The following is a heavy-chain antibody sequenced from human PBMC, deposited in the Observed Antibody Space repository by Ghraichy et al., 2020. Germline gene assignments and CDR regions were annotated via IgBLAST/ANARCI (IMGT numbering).Heavy chain of an antibody. V-gene: IGHV4-34*01. CDR3: ARIRNLSYRYYYDSSGYLRYFDY. Sequence: SDTLSLTCAVYGGSFSGYYWSWIRQPPGKGLEWIGEINHSGSTNYNPSLKSRVTISVDTSKNQFSLKLSSVTAADTAVYYCARIRNLSYRYYYDSSGYLRYFDYWGQGTLVTVSS. J-gene: IGHJ4*02. CDR1: GGSFSGYY. CDR2: INHSGST. D-gene: IGHD3-22*01.